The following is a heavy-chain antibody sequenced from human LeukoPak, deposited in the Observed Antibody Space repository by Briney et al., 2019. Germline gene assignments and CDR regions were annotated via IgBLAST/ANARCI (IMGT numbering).Heavy chain of an antibody. J-gene: IGHJ4*02. V-gene: IGHV1-69*06. Sequence: SVKVSCKTSGGTFSNSGISWVRQAPGQGPEWMGGIIPVFGTPNYAQKFQGRLTVTADRSTTTAYMELSSLTSDDTAVYYCARERLARFPYFDYWGQGTLVAVSS. CDR2: IIPVFGTP. CDR1: GGTFSNSG. D-gene: IGHD3-3*01. CDR3: ARERLARFPYFDY.